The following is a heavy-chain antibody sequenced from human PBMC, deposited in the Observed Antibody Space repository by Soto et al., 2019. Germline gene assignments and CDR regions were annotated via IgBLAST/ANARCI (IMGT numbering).Heavy chain of an antibody. V-gene: IGHV3-48*02. CDR3: VRDVNGFDH. CDR1: GFTFSTHS. D-gene: IGHD3-9*01. Sequence: EVQLVESGGGLVQPGGSLRLSCAASGFTFSTHSMNWVRQVPGKGLEWLSYISSSSSTVYYADSVKGRFTISRDNAKQSLYLQMNSLRDEDTAVYYCVRDVNGFDHWGQGTLVTVSS. J-gene: IGHJ4*02. CDR2: ISSSSSTV.